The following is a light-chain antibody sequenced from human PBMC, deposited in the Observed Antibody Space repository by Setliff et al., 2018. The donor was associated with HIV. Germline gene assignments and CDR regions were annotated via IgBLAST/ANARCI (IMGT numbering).Light chain of an antibody. CDR2: NVD. CDR1: SSDIGSSNF. V-gene: IGLV2-14*03. J-gene: IGLJ1*01. CDR3: SSYSINNLDV. Sequence: QSVLTQPASVSGSPGQSITISCTGTSSDIGSSNFVSWYQQHPGKAPKVMIYNVDKRPSGVSNRVSGSKSGNTASLTISGLQTEDEADYYCSSYSINNLDVFATGTKVTVL.